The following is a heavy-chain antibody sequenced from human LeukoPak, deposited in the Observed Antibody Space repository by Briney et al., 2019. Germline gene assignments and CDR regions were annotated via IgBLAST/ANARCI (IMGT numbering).Heavy chain of an antibody. CDR3: ASRSSWDYYYYYMDV. CDR1: GGSISSSSYY. J-gene: IGHJ6*03. Sequence: SETLSLTCTVSGGSISSSSYYCGWILQPPGKGLEWIGSIYYSGSTYYNPSLKSRVTISVDTSKNQFSLKLSSVTAADTAVYYCASRSSWDYYYYYMDVWGKGTTVTTSS. V-gene: IGHV4-39*01. D-gene: IGHD6-13*01. CDR2: IYYSGST.